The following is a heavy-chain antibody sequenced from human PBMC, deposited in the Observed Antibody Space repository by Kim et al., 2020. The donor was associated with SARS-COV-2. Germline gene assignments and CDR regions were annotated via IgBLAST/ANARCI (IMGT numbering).Heavy chain of an antibody. CDR1: GFTFNTFA. V-gene: IGHV3-23*01. J-gene: IGHJ4*02. D-gene: IGHD3-22*01. Sequence: GGSLRLSCAASGFTFNTFAMSWVRQAPGKGLEWVSTISGSGASTYYADSVKGRFTISRDNSNNTLYLQMHSLRAEDTAVYYCATDQAVVVVIREVGEPDYWGQGTLVTVSS. CDR2: ISGSGAST. CDR3: ATDQAVVVVIREVGEPDY.